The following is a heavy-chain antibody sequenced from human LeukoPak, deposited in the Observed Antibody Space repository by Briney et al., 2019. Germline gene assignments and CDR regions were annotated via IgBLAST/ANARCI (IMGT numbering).Heavy chain of an antibody. D-gene: IGHD2-21*01. CDR1: GFGFSTYY. V-gene: IGHV3-7*01. CDR2: IRKDGSET. Sequence: GGSQRLSCAASGFGFSTYYMSWVRQAPGKGLEWVANIRKDGSETFYVDAVKGRFTISRDNAKNSLYLQLSSLRVEDTAVYYCATYRTVARTNWFDSWGQGTVVTVSS. J-gene: IGHJ5*01. CDR3: ATYRTVARTNWFDS.